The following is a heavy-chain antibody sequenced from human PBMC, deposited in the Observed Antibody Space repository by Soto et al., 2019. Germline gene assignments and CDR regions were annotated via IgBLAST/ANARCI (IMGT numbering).Heavy chain of an antibody. Sequence: GGSLRLSCAASGFTFSSYAMSWVRQAPGKGLEWVSAISGSGGSTYYADSVKGRFTISRDNSKNTLYLQMNSLRAEDTAVYYCAPHHGIAVAGHFDYWGQGTLVTVSS. CDR2: ISGSGGST. CDR1: GFTFSSYA. D-gene: IGHD6-19*01. J-gene: IGHJ4*02. CDR3: APHHGIAVAGHFDY. V-gene: IGHV3-23*01.